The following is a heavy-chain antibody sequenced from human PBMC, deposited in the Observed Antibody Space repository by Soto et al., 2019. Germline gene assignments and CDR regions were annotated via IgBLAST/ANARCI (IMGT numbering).Heavy chain of an antibody. J-gene: IGHJ5*02. V-gene: IGHV1-69*02. CDR1: GGTFSSYT. Sequence: QVQLVQSGAEVQKPGSSVKVSCKASGGTFSSYTISWVRQAPGQGLEWMGRIIPILGIANYAQKFQGRVTITVDKSTSTAYMELSSLRSEDTAVYYCATRYSSSWSNWFDPWGQGTLVTVSS. D-gene: IGHD6-13*01. CDR2: IIPILGIA. CDR3: ATRYSSSWSNWFDP.